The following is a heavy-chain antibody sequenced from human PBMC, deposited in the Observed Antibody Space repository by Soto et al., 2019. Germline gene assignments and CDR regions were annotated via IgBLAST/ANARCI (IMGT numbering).Heavy chain of an antibody. V-gene: IGHV5-51*01. Sequence: GEPLKISCQASGYRFTTYWIAWVREVPGKGLEWMGIINPGDSDIRYSPSFQGQVTISVDNSISTAYLQWSSLKASDTAMYYCARHEQFYYYCGMDVWGQGTAVTVSS. CDR1: GYRFTTYW. CDR2: INPGDSDI. J-gene: IGHJ6*02. CDR3: ARHEQFYYYCGMDV. D-gene: IGHD4-4*01.